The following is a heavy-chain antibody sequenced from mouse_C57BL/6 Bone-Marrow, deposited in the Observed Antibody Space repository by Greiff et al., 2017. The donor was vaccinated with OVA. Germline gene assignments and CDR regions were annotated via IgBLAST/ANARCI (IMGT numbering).Heavy chain of an antibody. V-gene: IGHV1-81*01. D-gene: IGHD2-1*01. J-gene: IGHJ3*01. CDR3: AREGDYGNYDWFDY. CDR2: IYPRSGNT. CDR1: GYTFTSYG. Sequence: VQLQQSGAELARPGASVKLSCKASGYTFTSYGISWVKQRTGQGLVWIGEIYPRSGNTYYNQKFKGKATLPADQSSSTAYIELRSLTSEDSAVYVCAREGDYGNYDWFDYWGQGTLVTVSA.